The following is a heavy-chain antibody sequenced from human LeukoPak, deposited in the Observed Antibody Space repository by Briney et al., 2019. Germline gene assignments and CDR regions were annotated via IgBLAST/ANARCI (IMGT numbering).Heavy chain of an antibody. J-gene: IGHJ4*02. D-gene: IGHD3-22*01. V-gene: IGHV4-59*01. CDR3: ARDVYDSSGYLFDY. Sequence: SETLSLTCTVSGGSISSCYWSWIRQPPGKGLEWIGYIYYSGSTNYNPSLKSRVTISVDTSKNQFSLKLSSVTAADTAVYYCARDVYDSSGYLFDYWGQGTLVTVSS. CDR1: GGSISSCY. CDR2: IYYSGST.